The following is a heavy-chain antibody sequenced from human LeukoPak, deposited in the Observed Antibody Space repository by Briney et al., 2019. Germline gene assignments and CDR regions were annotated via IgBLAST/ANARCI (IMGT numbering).Heavy chain of an antibody. CDR2: IGSISSTI. CDR1: GFTFGDYA. Sequence: GGSLRLSCAASGFTFGDYAMNWVRQAPGKGLEWVACIGSISSTIYDADSVKGRFAISRDNAKNSLYLQMNSLRAEDTAVYYCSRHAPTSRAFDYWGQGTLVTVSS. D-gene: IGHD6-13*01. CDR3: SRHAPTSRAFDY. J-gene: IGHJ4*02. V-gene: IGHV3-48*04.